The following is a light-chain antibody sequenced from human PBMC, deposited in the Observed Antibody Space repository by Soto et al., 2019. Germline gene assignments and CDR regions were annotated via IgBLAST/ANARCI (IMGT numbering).Light chain of an antibody. CDR1: SSDIGGYNY. V-gene: IGLV2-14*01. Sequence: QSALTQPASVSGSPGQSITISCTGTSSDIGGYNYVSWYQQHPGKAPKLMIYEVSNRPSGLSNRFSGSKSGNTASLTISGLQAEDEADYYCGSYTSTSTPYVFGPGTKLTVL. CDR2: EVS. J-gene: IGLJ1*01. CDR3: GSYTSTSTPYV.